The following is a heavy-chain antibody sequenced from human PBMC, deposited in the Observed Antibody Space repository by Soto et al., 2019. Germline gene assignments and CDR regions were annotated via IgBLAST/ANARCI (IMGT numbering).Heavy chain of an antibody. CDR3: VREGRGSFDF. CDR2: IGGRGNSA. V-gene: IGHV3-23*01. Sequence: LRLSCSASGFIFTNYAMNWVRQAPGKGLEWVSVIGGRGNSAYYADSVQGRFTISRDNSKNTLSLQMSSLTADDTAIYYCVREGRGSFDFWGRGTMVTVSS. D-gene: IGHD5-12*01. J-gene: IGHJ3*01. CDR1: GFIFTNYA.